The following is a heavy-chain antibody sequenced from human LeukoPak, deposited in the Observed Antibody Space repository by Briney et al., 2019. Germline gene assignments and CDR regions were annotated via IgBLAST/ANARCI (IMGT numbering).Heavy chain of an antibody. CDR3: ARGEELEPSFAS. CDR1: GVSISSYY. Sequence: SETLSLTCTVSGVSISSYYWTWIRQPPGEGLEWIGYIYYSGSTNYNPSLKSRVTISVDTSKNQFSLKLSSVTAADTAVYYCARGEELEPSFASWGQGTLVTVSS. J-gene: IGHJ5*02. V-gene: IGHV4-59*12. D-gene: IGHD1-1*01. CDR2: IYYSGST.